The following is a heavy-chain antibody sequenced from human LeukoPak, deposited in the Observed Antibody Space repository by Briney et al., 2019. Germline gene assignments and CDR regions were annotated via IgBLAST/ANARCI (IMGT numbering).Heavy chain of an antibody. J-gene: IGHJ3*02. D-gene: IGHD3-22*01. CDR3: AKSADSSGYVYDAFDI. Sequence: GGSLRLSCAASGFTFSSYAMNWVRQAPGKGLEWVSAINGGGSSTYYADSVKGRFTISRDNSKNTLYLQMNSLKAEDTAVYYCAKSADSSGYVYDAFDIWGQGTKVTVSS. CDR1: GFTFSSYA. CDR2: INGGGSST. V-gene: IGHV3-23*01.